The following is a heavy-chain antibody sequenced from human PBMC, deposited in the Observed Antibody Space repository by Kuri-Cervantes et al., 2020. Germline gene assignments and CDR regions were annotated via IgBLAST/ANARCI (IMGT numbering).Heavy chain of an antibody. CDR2: ISYDGSNK. J-gene: IGHJ4*02. D-gene: IGHD6-6*01. V-gene: IGHV3-30*03. CDR1: GFTFSSYG. CDR3: ARDRPADY. Sequence: GGSLRLSCAASGFTFSSYGVHWVRQAPGKGLEWVAVISYDGSNKYYADSVKGRFAISRDNSKNTLYLQMNSLRAEDTAVYYCARDRPADYWGQGTLVTVSS.